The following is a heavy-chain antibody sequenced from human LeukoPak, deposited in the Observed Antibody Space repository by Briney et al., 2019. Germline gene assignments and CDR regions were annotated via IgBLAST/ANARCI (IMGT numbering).Heavy chain of an antibody. CDR2: ISGSGGST. D-gene: IGHD4-17*01. Sequence: PGGSLRLSCAASGFTVSSYAMSWVRQAPGKGMEWGSAISGSGGSTYYADSVKGRFTISRDNSKNTLYLQMNSLRAEDTAVYYCARARVTTHHAFDIWGQGTMVTVSS. CDR1: GFTVSSYA. V-gene: IGHV3-23*01. J-gene: IGHJ3*02. CDR3: ARARVTTHHAFDI.